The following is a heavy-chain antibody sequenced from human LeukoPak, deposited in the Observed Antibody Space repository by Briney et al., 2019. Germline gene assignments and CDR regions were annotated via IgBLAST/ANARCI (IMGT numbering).Heavy chain of an antibody. V-gene: IGHV4-39*01. D-gene: IGHD5-18*01. CDR3: ARHGDTAMVDY. J-gene: IGHJ4*02. CDR1: GGSISSSSYY. Sequence: SETLSLTCTVSGGSISSSSYYWGWIRQPPGKGLVWIGSIYYSGSTYYNPSLKSRVTIYVDTSKNQFSLKLSSVTAADTAVYYCARHGDTAMVDYWGQGTLVTVSS. CDR2: IYYSGST.